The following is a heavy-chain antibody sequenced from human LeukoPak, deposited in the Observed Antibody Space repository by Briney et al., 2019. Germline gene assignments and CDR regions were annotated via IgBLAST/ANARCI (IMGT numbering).Heavy chain of an antibody. CDR2: ISSSSSYI. CDR3: AKDRCSNGVGCYYYYMDV. Sequence: PGGSLRLSCAASGFTFSSYSMNWVRQAPGKGLEWVSSISSSSSYIYYADSVKGRFTISRDNAKNSLYLQMNSLRAEDTAVYYCAKDRCSNGVGCYYYYMDVWGKGTTVTISS. V-gene: IGHV3-21*01. D-gene: IGHD2-8*01. J-gene: IGHJ6*03. CDR1: GFTFSSYS.